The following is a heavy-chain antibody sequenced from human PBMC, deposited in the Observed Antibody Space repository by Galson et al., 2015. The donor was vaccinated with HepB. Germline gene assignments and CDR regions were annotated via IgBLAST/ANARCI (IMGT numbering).Heavy chain of an antibody. CDR1: GFIFSDYY. D-gene: IGHD5-12*01. CDR3: AREGWLRAGYFDD. V-gene: IGHV3-11*01. CDR2: ISNSGNTI. J-gene: IGHJ4*02. Sequence: SLRLSCAASGFIFSDYYMSWIRQAPGKGLEWISYISNSGNTIYYADSVKGRFTISRDNVRNSLYLQMKSLRADDTAVYYCAREGWLRAGYFDDWGQGTRVTVSS.